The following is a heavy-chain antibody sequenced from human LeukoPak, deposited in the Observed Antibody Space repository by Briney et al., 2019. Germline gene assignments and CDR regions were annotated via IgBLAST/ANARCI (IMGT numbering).Heavy chain of an antibody. J-gene: IGHJ4*02. V-gene: IGHV4-59*08. CDR2: IFYDGST. CDR3: TRHRTSGGSYFYFDY. Sequence: TSETLSLTCTVSGGSISSDYWSWVRQSPGKGLEWIGDIFYDGSTNYNPALKSRITISIDTSKKQFSLKLSSVTAADTAVYYCTRHRTSGGSYFYFDYWGQGFLVTVSS. CDR1: GGSISSDY. D-gene: IGHD1-26*01.